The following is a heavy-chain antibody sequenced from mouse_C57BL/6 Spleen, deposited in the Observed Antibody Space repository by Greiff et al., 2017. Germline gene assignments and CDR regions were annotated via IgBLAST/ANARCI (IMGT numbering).Heavy chain of an antibody. D-gene: IGHD1-1*01. CDR3: ARLGLLRYFDY. Sequence: EVKLMESGGGLVKPGGSLKLSCAASGFTFSDYGMHWVRQAPEKGLEWVAYISSGSSTIYYADTVKGRFTISRDNAKNTLFLQMTSLRSEDTAMYYCARLGLLRYFDYWGQGTTLTVSS. CDR2: ISSGSSTI. V-gene: IGHV5-17*01. CDR1: GFTFSDYG. J-gene: IGHJ2*01.